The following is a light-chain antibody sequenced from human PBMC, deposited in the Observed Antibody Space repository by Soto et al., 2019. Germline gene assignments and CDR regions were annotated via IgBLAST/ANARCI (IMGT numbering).Light chain of an antibody. Sequence: TQMTQSPSTLPASVGDRVTITCRASQSIRRWLAWYQQKPGKAPSLFIYEASNSENGVPSRLSGSGSGKEFSLTIRRLQPDDSATYYCQQYHSYSTFGQGTKVDIK. CDR3: QQYHSYST. CDR2: EAS. V-gene: IGKV1-5*03. CDR1: QSIRRW. J-gene: IGKJ1*01.